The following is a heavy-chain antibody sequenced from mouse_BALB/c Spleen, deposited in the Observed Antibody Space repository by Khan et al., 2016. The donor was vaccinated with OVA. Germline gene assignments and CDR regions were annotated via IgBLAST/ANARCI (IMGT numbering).Heavy chain of an antibody. V-gene: IGHV1-15*01. J-gene: IGHJ1*01. Sequence: QVQLKESGAELVRPGASVTLSCKASGYTFTDYEMHWVQQTPVHGLEWIGAIDPETGGTAYNQKFKGKATLTADKSSSTAYMELRSLTSEDSAVSSCTRSDVYSGYFDVWGEGTTVTVSS. D-gene: IGHD2-3*01. CDR3: TRSDVYSGYFDV. CDR1: GYTFTDYE. CDR2: IDPETGGT.